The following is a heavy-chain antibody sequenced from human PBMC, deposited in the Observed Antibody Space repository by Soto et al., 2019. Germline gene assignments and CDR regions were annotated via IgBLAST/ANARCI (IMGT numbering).Heavy chain of an antibody. J-gene: IGHJ4*02. D-gene: IGHD1-7*01. CDR1: GCSISSDDNY. Sequence: SETLSLTCTVSGCSISSDDNYLSWIRQSPGKGLEWIGHIYYSGSTNYNPSLKSRVTISVDTSRNQFSLKMSSVTAADTAVYYCARFLDPGTTSAAVDYWGQGTLVTVSS. V-gene: IGHV4-30-4*01. CDR2: IYYSGST. CDR3: ARFLDPGTTSAAVDY.